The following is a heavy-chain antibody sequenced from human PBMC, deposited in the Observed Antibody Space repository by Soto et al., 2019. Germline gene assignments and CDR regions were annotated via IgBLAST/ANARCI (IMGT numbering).Heavy chain of an antibody. CDR1: GFTFSSYA. V-gene: IGHV3-23*01. CDR2: ISGSGGST. D-gene: IGHD2-2*01. CDR3: ARRKDIVVVPAAPREFWFDP. J-gene: IGHJ5*02. Sequence: GGSLRLSCAASGFTFSSYAMSWVRQAPGKGLEWVSAISGSGGSTYYADSVKGRFTISRDNSKNTLYLQMNSLRAEDTAVYYCARRKDIVVVPAAPREFWFDPWGQGTLVTVSS.